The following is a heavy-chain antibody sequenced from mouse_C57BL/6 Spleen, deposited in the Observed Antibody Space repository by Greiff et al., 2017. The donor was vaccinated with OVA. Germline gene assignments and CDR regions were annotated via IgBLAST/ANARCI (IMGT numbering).Heavy chain of an antibody. V-gene: IGHV1-61*01. Sequence: QVQLQQPGAELVRPGSSVKLSCKASGYTFTSYWMDWVKQRPGQGLEWIGNIYPSDSETHYNQKFKDKATLTVDKSSSTAYMQLSSLTSEDSAVYYCARGGMSWYFDVWGTGTTVTVSS. J-gene: IGHJ1*03. CDR1: GYTFTSYW. CDR3: ARGGMSWYFDV. CDR2: IYPSDSET.